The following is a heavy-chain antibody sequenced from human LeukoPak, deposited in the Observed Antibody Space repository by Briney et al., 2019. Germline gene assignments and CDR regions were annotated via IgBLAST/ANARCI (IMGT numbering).Heavy chain of an antibody. V-gene: IGHV3-11*01. D-gene: IGHD4-17*01. CDR2: ISSSGSTI. J-gene: IGHJ1*01. CDR3: AKDPAMTTVTTGSYFQH. Sequence: PGGSLRLSCAASGFTFSDYYMSSVRQAPGKGLEGVSYISSSGSTIYYADSVKGRFTISRDNSKNTLYLQMNSLRAEDTAVYYCAKDPAMTTVTTGSYFQHWGQGTLVTVSS. CDR1: GFTFSDYY.